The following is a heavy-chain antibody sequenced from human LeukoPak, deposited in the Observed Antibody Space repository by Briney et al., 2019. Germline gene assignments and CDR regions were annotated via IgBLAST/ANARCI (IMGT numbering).Heavy chain of an antibody. CDR1: GYTFTSYG. J-gene: IGHJ4*02. V-gene: IGHV1-69*04. Sequence: SVKVSCKASGYTFTSYGISWVRQAPGQGLEWMGRIIPILGIANYAQKFQGRVTITADKSTSTAYMELSSLRSEDTAVYYCARDRRDGYNYSDYWGQGTLVTVSS. CDR3: ARDRRDGYNYSDY. D-gene: IGHD5-24*01. CDR2: IIPILGIA.